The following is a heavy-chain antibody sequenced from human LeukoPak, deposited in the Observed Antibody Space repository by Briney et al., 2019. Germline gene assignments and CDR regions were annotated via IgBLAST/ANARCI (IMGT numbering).Heavy chain of an antibody. CDR1: GFTFSDYY. CDR3: ARENRNNWFDP. J-gene: IGHJ5*02. CDR2: ISSSSSYI. Sequence: GGSLRLSCAASGFTFSDYYMSWIRQAPGKGLEWVSSISSSSSYIYFADSVKGRFTISRDNAKNSLYLQMNSLRAEDTAVYYCARENRNNWFDPWGQGTLVTVSS. V-gene: IGHV3-11*06.